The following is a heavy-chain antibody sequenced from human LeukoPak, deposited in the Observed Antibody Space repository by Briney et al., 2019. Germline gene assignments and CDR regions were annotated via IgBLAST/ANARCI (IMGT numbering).Heavy chain of an antibody. Sequence: ASVKVSCKASGYTFTSYYMHWVRQAPGQGLEWMGWINPNSGGTNYAQKFQGRVTMTRNTSISIAYMELSSLRSEDTAVYYCARERSGPFDYWGQGTLVTVSS. CDR3: ARERSGPFDY. V-gene: IGHV1-2*02. CDR2: INPNSGGT. J-gene: IGHJ4*02. D-gene: IGHD3-10*01. CDR1: GYTFTSYY.